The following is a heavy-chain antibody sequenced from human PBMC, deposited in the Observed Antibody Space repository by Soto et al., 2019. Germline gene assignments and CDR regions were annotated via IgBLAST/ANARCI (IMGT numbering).Heavy chain of an antibody. D-gene: IGHD2-8*02. CDR2: INHSGST. CDR3: ARDKITGLFDY. V-gene: IGHV4-34*01. J-gene: IGHJ4*02. CDR1: GGSFSGYY. Sequence: SETLSLTCAVYGGSFSGYYWTWIRQPPGTGLEWIGEINHSGSTNYNPSLKSRVTISVDTSKNQFSLKLTSMTAADTAVYYCARDKITGLFDYWGQGTQVT.